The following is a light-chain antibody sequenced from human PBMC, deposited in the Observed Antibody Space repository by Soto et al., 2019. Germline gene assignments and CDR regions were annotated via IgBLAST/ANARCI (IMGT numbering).Light chain of an antibody. J-gene: IGLJ1*01. CDR3: CASVGARSYV. CDR2: EGT. CDR1: NNL. V-gene: IGLV2-23*01. Sequence: QSSLAQPASVSGSPGHSITISCTGTNNLVSWYQQHPGKAPKVVVYEGTKRPSGVSNRFSGSNSGGTASLTISGLQAKDEASYFCCASVGARSYVFGPGTKVTVL.